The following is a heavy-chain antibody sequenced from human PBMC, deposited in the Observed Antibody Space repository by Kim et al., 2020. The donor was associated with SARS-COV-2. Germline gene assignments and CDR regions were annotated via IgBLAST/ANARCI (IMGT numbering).Heavy chain of an antibody. CDR1: GFTFSSYG. CDR3: AKDRGYCSSTSCYPKPSYYFDY. V-gene: IGHV3-30*18. Sequence: GGSLRLSCAASGFTFSSYGMHWVRQAPGKGLEWVAVISYDGSNKYYADSVKGRFTISRDNSKNTLYLQMNSLRAEDTAVYYCAKDRGYCSSTSCYPKPSYYFDYWGQGTLVTVSS. D-gene: IGHD2-2*01. CDR2: ISYDGSNK. J-gene: IGHJ4*02.